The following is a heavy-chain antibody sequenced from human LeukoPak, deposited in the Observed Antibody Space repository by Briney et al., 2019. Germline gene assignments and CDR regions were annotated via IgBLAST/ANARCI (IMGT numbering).Heavy chain of an antibody. D-gene: IGHD3-10*01. CDR2: IYYSGST. CDR1: GGSFSGYY. J-gene: IGHJ3*02. CDR3: AIELGVAFDI. Sequence: SETLSLTCAVYGGSFSGYYWSWIRQPPGKGLEWIGSIYYSGSTYYNPSLKSRVTMSVDTSKNQFSLKLSSVTAADTAVYYCAIELGVAFDIWGQGTMVTVSS. V-gene: IGHV4-34*01.